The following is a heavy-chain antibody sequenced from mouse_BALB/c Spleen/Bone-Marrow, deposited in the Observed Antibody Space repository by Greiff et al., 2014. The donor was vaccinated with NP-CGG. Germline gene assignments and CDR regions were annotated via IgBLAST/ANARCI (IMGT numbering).Heavy chain of an antibody. CDR2: ISNGGGST. J-gene: IGHJ2*01. V-gene: IGHV5-12-2*01. CDR3: ARHGGSRGYYFDY. D-gene: IGHD1-1*01. CDR1: GFTFSSYT. Sequence: EVQGVESGGGLVQPGGSLKLSCAASGFTFSSYTMSWVRQTPEKRLEWDAYISNGGGSTYYPDTVKGRFTISRDNAKNTLYLQMSSLKSEDTAMYYCARHGGSRGYYFDYWGQGTTLTVSS.